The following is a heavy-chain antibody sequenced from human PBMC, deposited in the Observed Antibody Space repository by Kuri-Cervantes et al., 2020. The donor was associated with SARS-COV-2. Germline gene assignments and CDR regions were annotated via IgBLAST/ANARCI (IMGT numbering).Heavy chain of an antibody. CDR2: IYFSEPETT. V-gene: IGHV4-39*02. CDR3: ARWRFLYDSDGHYSY. CDR1: GDSIASRSYH. Sequence: SETLSLTCAVSGDSIASRSYHWGWIRQPPGEGLEWIGSIYFSEPETTFYKSSLKGRVTISADTSKNLFSLNLNSVTAADTAVYFCARWRFLYDSDGHYSYWGQGTLVTVSS. D-gene: IGHD3-22*01. J-gene: IGHJ4*02.